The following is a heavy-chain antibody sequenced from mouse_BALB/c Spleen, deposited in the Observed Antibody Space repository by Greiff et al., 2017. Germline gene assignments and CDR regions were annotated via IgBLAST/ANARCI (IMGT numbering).Heavy chain of an antibody. CDR2: INPYNGDT. J-gene: IGHJ4*01. CDR3: SRSTCTTVDPLYAMDY. V-gene: IGHV1-20*02. CDR1: GYSFTGYF. D-gene: IGHD1-1*01. Sequence: VQLQQSGPELVKPGASVKISCKASGYSFTGYFMNWVMQSHGKSLEWIGRINPYNGDTFYNQKFKGKATLTVDKSSSTAHMELRSLASEDTAVYYCSRSTCTTVDPLYAMDYWGQGTSVTVSS.